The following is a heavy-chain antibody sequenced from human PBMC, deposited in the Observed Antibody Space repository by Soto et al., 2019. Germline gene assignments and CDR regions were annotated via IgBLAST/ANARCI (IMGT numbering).Heavy chain of an antibody. CDR1: GDSVSSNSAA. D-gene: IGHD1-26*01. V-gene: IGHV6-1*01. J-gene: IGHJ6*02. CDR3: ARGEVIVGATLLDYVMDV. CDR2: TYYRSKWYN. Sequence: PSQTLSLTCAISGDSVSSNSAAWNWIRQSPSRGLEWLGRTYYRSKWYNDYAVSVKSRITINPDTSKNQFSLQLNSVTPEDTAVYYCARGEVIVGATLLDYVMDVWGQGTTVTVSS.